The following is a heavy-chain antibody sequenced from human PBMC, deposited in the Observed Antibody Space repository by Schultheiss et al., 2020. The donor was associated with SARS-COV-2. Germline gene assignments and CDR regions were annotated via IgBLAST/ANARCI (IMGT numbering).Heavy chain of an antibody. CDR2: INHSGST. CDR3: AISPNYYDSSGYAP. Sequence: SETLSLTCTVSGGSISGYYWSWIRQPPGKGLEWIGEINHSGSTNYNPSLKSRVTISVDTSKNQFSLKLSSVTAADTAVYYCAISPNYYDSSGYAPWPLGTLVTVSS. J-gene: IGHJ5*02. V-gene: IGHV4-34*01. CDR1: GGSISGYY. D-gene: IGHD3-22*01.